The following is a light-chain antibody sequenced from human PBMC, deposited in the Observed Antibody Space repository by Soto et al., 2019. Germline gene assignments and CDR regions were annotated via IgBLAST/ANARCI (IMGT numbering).Light chain of an antibody. J-gene: IGKJ4*01. CDR1: HSVSSSL. Sequence: DIVLTQSPGTLSLSPGESVTLSCRASHSVSSSLLAWYQQKPGQAPSLFIYGASRTASGIPDSFSGSGSEIDFTITISRLQPEDFAVYSCQHYGPSLTFGGGTKVEIK. V-gene: IGKV3-20*01. CDR2: GAS. CDR3: QHYGPSLT.